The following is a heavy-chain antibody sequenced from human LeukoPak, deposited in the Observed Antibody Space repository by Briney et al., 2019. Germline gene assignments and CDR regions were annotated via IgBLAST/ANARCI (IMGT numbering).Heavy chain of an antibody. CDR2: IYYSGST. CDR3: ARHTPRGSVRFWFDP. V-gene: IGHV4-59*08. J-gene: IGHJ5*02. D-gene: IGHD3-10*01. CDR1: GGSISSYY. Sequence: NPSETLSLTCTVSGGSISSYYWSWIRQPPGKGLEWIGYIYYSGSTNYNPSLKSRVTISVDTSKNQFSLKLSSVTAADTAVYYCARHTPRGSVRFWFDPWGQGTLVTVSS.